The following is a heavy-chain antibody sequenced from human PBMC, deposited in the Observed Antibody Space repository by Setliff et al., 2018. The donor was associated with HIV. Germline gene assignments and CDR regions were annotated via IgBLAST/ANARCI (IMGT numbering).Heavy chain of an antibody. J-gene: IGHJ6*03. V-gene: IGHV1-18*01. CDR3: ARDSLPYSSGPLHYYYYMDV. CDR1: GYTFTSYG. D-gene: IGHD6-19*01. Sequence: ASVKVSCKASGYTFTSYGISWVRQAPGQGLEWMGGISAYNGKTNYAQKLQGRVTMTTDTSTSTAYMELRSLRSDDTAVYYCARDSLPYSSGPLHYYYYMDVWGKGTTVTVSS. CDR2: ISAYNGKT.